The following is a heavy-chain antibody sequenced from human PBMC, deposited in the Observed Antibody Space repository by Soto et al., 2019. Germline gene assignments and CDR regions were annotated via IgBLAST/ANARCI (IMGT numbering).Heavy chain of an antibody. CDR3: ALVVVGNHREQNWFAR. V-gene: IGHV2-5*02. Sequence: QITLKESGPPLVKATQPLTLTCSFSGFSLSSRQMGVGWLRQPPGVPLDWLALLYWVDDKDYSPSLKTRLTITKDTFRNRVVLTMANLQTADTGTYFCALVVVGNHREQNWFARWGQGTLVTVS. CDR2: LYWVDDK. CDR1: GFSLSSRQMG. J-gene: IGHJ5*02. D-gene: IGHD2-15*01.